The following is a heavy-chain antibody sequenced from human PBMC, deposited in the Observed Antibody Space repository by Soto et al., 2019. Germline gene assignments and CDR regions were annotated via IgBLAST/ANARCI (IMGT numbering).Heavy chain of an antibody. D-gene: IGHD2-2*01. J-gene: IGHJ4*02. CDR3: AKLKVVPAARYFDY. V-gene: IGHV4-39*01. CDR1: GGSIISSSYY. Sequence: SETLSLTCTVSGGSIISSSYYWGWIRPPPGKGLEWIGSIYYSGSTYYNPSLKSRVTISVDTSKNQCSLKLSSVTAADTAVYYCAKLKVVPAARYFDYWGQGTLVTVSS. CDR2: IYYSGST.